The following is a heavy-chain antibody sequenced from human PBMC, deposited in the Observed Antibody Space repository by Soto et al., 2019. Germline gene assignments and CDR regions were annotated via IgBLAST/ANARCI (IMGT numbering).Heavy chain of an antibody. D-gene: IGHD4-17*01. V-gene: IGHV3-23*01. CDR3: ARRHGDYEMLSGFDL. J-gene: IGHJ3*01. CDR1: GFTFKTYA. CDR2: ISFTGNYT. Sequence: DVQLLESGGTLAQPGGSLRLSCLASGFTFKTYAFYWVRQAQGKGLEWVSAISFTGNYTYYAASVKGRFTISRDNSRDTVHLQMFSLIADDTAVYYCARRHGDYEMLSGFDLWGQGTMVTVSS.